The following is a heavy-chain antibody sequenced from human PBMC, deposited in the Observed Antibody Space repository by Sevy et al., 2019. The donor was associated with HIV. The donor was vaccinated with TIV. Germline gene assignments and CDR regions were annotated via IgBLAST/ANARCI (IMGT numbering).Heavy chain of an antibody. Sequence: ASVKVSCKTSGYSFNMYGISWVRQAPGQGLEWMGWISAYTGDTDYRQMFRRRVTMTTDASTNTAYMELRRLTSDDTAVYYCVRHRPQGVVIIPGSGYHYGADFWGQGTMVTVSS. CDR3: VRHRPQGVVIIPGSGYHYGADF. V-gene: IGHV1-18*01. D-gene: IGHD3-3*01. J-gene: IGHJ6*02. CDR1: GYSFNMYG. CDR2: ISAYTGDT.